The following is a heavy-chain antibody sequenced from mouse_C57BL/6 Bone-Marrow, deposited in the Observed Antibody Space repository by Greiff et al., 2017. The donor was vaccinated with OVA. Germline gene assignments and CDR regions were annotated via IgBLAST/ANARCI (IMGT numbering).Heavy chain of an antibody. CDR3: TRHPYDDYDVAWFAY. CDR1: GYTFTDYE. J-gene: IGHJ3*01. Sequence: VKVVESGAELVRPGASVTLSCKASGYTFTDYEMHWVKQTPVHGLEWIGAIDPETGGTAYNQKFKGKAILTADKSSSTAYMELRSLTSEDSAVYYCTRHPYDDYDVAWFAYWGQGTLVTVSA. CDR2: IDPETGGT. V-gene: IGHV1-15*01. D-gene: IGHD2-4*01.